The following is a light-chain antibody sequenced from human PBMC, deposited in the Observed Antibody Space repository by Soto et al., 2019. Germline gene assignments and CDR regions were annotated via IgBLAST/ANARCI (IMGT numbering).Light chain of an antibody. V-gene: IGLV2-8*01. J-gene: IGLJ1*01. Sequence: VLTQPPPPSRAPGQSVTISCPGSNKYVGAYNSVSWYQQHPGKAPRLIIYEVTKRPSGVPDRFSGSKSANTASLTVSGLQADDEADYFCASDAGSDNYVFGTGTKVTVL. CDR3: ASDAGSDNYV. CDR1: NKYVGAYNS. CDR2: EVT.